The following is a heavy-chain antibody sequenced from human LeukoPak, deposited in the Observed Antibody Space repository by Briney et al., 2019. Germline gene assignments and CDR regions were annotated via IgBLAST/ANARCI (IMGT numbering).Heavy chain of an antibody. V-gene: IGHV3-21*01. CDR1: GFTFSSYS. CDR3: ARGGSSWDCDY. Sequence: GGSLRLSCAASGFTFSSYSMNWVRQASGKGLEWVSSISSSSSYIYYADSVKGRFTISRDNAKNSLYLQMNSLRAEDTAVYYCARGGSSWDCDYWGQGTLVTVSS. J-gene: IGHJ4*02. D-gene: IGHD6-13*01. CDR2: ISSSSSYI.